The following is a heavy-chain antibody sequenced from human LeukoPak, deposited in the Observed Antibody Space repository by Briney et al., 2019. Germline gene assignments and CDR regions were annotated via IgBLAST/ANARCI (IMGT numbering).Heavy chain of an antibody. CDR1: GHSFTNSW. CDR3: ARSAGDCSNGVCYSYNWFDP. V-gene: IGHV5-51*01. J-gene: IGHJ5*02. D-gene: IGHD2-8*01. CDR2: IYPDDSDT. Sequence: GESLKISCQGSGHSFTNSWIAWVRQKPGKGLEWMGLIYPDDSDTRYSPSFQGQVTISADKSISVAYLQWNGLKASDTAMYYRARSAGDCSNGVCYSYNWFDPWGQGTLVTVSS.